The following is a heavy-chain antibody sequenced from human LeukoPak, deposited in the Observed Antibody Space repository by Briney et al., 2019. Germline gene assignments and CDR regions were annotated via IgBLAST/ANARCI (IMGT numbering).Heavy chain of an antibody. CDR2: INPVSGGT. J-gene: IGHJ4*02. Sequence: ASVKVSCKASEYTFTDYYLHWVRQAPGQGFERMGWINPVSGGTNYVQKFQGRVTMTRDTSISTAHMELSRLRSDDTAVYYCARANFLSCSSTSCLFDYWGQGTLVTVSS. CDR3: ARANFLSCSSTSCLFDY. CDR1: EYTFTDYY. V-gene: IGHV1-2*02. D-gene: IGHD2-2*01.